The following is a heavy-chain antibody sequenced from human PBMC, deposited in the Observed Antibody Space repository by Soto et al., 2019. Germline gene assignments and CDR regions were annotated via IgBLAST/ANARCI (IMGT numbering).Heavy chain of an antibody. D-gene: IGHD3-16*02. J-gene: IGHJ4*02. V-gene: IGHV3-23*01. CDR3: AKSFTQSNVWRAYRHKTHFDY. CDR2: ISGAGDTT. Sequence: EVRLLESGGGLVQPGGSLRLSCEGSGFTFTNYGMDWVRQAPGKGLEWISFISGAGDTTYYADSVKGRFIISRDSSKNTLYLQMNSLRAEDTALYYCAKSFTQSNVWRAYRHKTHFDYWGQGALVTVTS. CDR1: GFTFTNYG.